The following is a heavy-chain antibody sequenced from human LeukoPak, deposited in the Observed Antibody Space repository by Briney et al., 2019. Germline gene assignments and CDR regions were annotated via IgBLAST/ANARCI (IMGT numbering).Heavy chain of an antibody. J-gene: IGHJ4*02. V-gene: IGHV4-39*01. CDR1: GGSISSSSYY. Sequence: PSETLSLTCTVSGGSISSSSYYWGWIRQPPGKGLEWIGSIYYSGSTYYNPSLKSRVTISVDTSKNQFSLKLSSVTAADTAVYYCAWLNVESWRNTIDNWGQGILVTVSS. CDR3: AWLNVESWRNTIDN. D-gene: IGHD1-14*01. CDR2: IYYSGST.